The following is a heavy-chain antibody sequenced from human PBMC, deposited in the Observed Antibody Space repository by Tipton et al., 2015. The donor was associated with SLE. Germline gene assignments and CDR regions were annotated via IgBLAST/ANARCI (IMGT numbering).Heavy chain of an antibody. CDR1: GFIFNDYY. J-gene: IGHJ4*02. D-gene: IGHD5-12*01. Sequence: LRLSCAASGFIFNDYYMHWIRQAPGKGLEWIGSIDYSGRTYYTPSLKSQVTISVDTSKNQFSLKLSSVTAADTAFYYCARRTSGYAPDYWGQGTLVTVSS. CDR3: ARRTSGYAPDY. V-gene: IGHV4-38-2*01. CDR2: IDYSGRT.